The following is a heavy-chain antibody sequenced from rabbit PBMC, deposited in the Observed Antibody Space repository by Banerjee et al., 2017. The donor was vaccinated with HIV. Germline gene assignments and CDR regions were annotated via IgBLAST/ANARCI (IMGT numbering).Heavy chain of an antibody. D-gene: IGHD4-1*01. CDR3: ARDLAGVIGWNFDL. CDR1: GFTISSNYW. V-gene: IGHV1S45*01. CDR2: IYTGDGNT. Sequence: EESGGGLVQPEGSLTLTCTASGFTISSNYWICWVRQAPGKGLEWIACIYTGDGNTHYASWAKGRFTISKTSSTVDLKMTSLTAADTATYFCARDLAGVIGWNFDLWGPGTLVTVS. J-gene: IGHJ4*01.